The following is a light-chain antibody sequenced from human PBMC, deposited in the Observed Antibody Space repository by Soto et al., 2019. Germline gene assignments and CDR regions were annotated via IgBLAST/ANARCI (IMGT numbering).Light chain of an antibody. CDR2: GAS. J-gene: IGKJ1*01. CDR3: QQYGILSWT. Sequence: EIVFTQSPATLSLSPGERATLSCRASQTVSSYLLWYQQKPGQAPRLLIYGASSRETGIPDRFSGSGAGTECTLTISRLEPEDFEVYYCQQYGILSWTFGQGTKVDIK. CDR1: QTVSSY. V-gene: IGKV3-20*01.